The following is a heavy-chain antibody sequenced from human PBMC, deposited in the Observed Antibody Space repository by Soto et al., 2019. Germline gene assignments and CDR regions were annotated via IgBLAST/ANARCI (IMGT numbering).Heavy chain of an antibody. J-gene: IGHJ6*02. CDR2: IYYSGST. V-gene: IGHV4-30-4*01. D-gene: IGHD4-17*01. Sequence: QVQLQESGPGLVKPSQTLSLTCTVSGGSISSGDYYWSWIRQPPGKGLEWIGYIYYSGSTYYNPSLKSRVTISVDTSKNQSSLKLSSVTAADTAVYYCARVPTTRDYGDYVSGMDVWGQGTTVTVSS. CDR1: GGSISSGDYY. CDR3: ARVPTTRDYGDYVSGMDV.